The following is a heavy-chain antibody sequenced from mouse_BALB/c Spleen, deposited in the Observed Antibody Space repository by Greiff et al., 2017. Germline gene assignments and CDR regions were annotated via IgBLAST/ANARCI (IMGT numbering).Heavy chain of an antibody. CDR3: TTALHGKGMSRIALYAMDY. J-gene: IGHJ4*01. CDR1: GFTFSNYW. Sequence: EVQLQQSGGGLVQPGGSMKLSCVASGFTFSNYWMNWVRQSPEKGLEWVAEIRLKSNNYATHYAESVKGRFTISRDDSKSSVYLQMNNLRAEDTGIYYCTTALHGKGMSRIALYAMDYWGQGTSVTVSS. D-gene: IGHD2-1*01. V-gene: IGHV6-6*02. CDR2: IRLKSNNYAT.